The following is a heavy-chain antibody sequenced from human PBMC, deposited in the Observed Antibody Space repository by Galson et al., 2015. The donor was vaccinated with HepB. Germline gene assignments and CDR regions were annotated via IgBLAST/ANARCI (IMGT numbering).Heavy chain of an antibody. V-gene: IGHV1-69*13. CDR2: IIPIFAPA. CDR1: GGTFNTYG. D-gene: IGHD3-10*01. Sequence: SVKVSCKASGGTFNTYGISWVRQAPGQGLEWMGGIIPIFAPAIYAQKFQDRVTITADGSTNTAYMELSSLRSDDTAVYYCAKGRLGDAFDIWGQGTMVTVSS. J-gene: IGHJ3*02. CDR3: AKGRLGDAFDI.